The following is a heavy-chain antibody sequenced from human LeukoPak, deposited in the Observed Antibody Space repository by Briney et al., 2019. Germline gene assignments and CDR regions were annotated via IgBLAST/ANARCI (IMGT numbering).Heavy chain of an antibody. J-gene: IGHJ4*02. V-gene: IGHV4-59*01. D-gene: IGHD3-3*01. Sequence: PSETLSLTCTVSGGTISSYYWSWIRQPPGQGLEWIGYIYYSGSTNYNPSLKSRVTISVDTSKNQFSLKLSSVTAADTAVYFCASCDYDFWGAPKYYFDYWGQGTLVTVSS. CDR3: ASCDYDFWGAPKYYFDY. CDR1: GGTISSYY. CDR2: IYYSGST.